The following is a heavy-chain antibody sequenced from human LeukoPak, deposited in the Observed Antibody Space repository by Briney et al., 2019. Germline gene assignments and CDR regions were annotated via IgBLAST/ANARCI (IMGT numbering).Heavy chain of an antibody. CDR1: GFTFNSYS. D-gene: IGHD3-22*01. CDR3: ARDKYDSSGLPSY. Sequence: SGGSLRLSCATSGFTFNSYSMSWVRQAPGKGLQWVSYISSTTTFIYYADSVKGRFTISRDSAKKSLYLQMNHLRAEDTAVYYCARDKYDSSGLPSYWGQGTLVTVSS. CDR2: ISSTTTFI. J-gene: IGHJ4*02. V-gene: IGHV3-48*01.